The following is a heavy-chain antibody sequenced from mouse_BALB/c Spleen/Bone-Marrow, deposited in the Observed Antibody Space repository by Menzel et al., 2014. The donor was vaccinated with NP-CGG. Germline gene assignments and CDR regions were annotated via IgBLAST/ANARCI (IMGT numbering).Heavy chain of an antibody. J-gene: IGHJ1*01. V-gene: IGHV1-9*01. CDR1: GYTFSSYW. CDR3: ARWDGYRYFDV. Sequence: VQLVESGAELMKPGASVKISCKATGYTFSSYWIEWVKQRPGHGLEWIGEILPGSGSTNYNEKFKGKATFTADTSSNTAYMQLSSLTSEDSAVYYCARWDGYRYFDVWGAGTTVTVSS. CDR2: ILPGSGST. D-gene: IGHD2-3*01.